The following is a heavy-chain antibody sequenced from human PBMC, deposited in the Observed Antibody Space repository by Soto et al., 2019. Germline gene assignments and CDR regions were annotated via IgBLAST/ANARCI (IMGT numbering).Heavy chain of an antibody. D-gene: IGHD3-9*01. CDR3: AREVDILTGSAGNYFDY. V-gene: IGHV4-59*12. Sequence: SETLSLTCTVSGGSISSYYWSWIRQPPGKGLEWIGYIYYSGSTYYNPSLKSRVTISVDTSKNQFSLKLSSVTAADTAVYYCAREVDILTGSAGNYFDYWGQGTLVTVSS. CDR1: GGSISSYY. CDR2: IYYSGST. J-gene: IGHJ4*02.